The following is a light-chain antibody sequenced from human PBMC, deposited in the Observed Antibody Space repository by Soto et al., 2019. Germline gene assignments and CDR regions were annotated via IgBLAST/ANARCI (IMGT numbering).Light chain of an antibody. V-gene: IGKV3-15*01. CDR2: GAS. CDR1: QSVRSN. CDR3: QQRSNWPPMYT. J-gene: IGKJ2*01. Sequence: EIVLTQSPATLSVSPGERATLSCRASQSVRSNLAWYQQKPGQGPRLLIFGASTRATNIPARFSGSGSGTEFTLTISSLQSEDFAVYYCQQRSNWPPMYTFGQGTKLEIK.